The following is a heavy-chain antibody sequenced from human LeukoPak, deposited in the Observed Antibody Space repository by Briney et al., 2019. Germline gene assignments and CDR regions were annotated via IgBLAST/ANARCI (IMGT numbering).Heavy chain of an antibody. CDR3: AKSNGYGLVDI. D-gene: IGHD3-10*01. J-gene: IGHJ3*02. CDR2: IYHSGST. V-gene: IGHV4-38-2*02. CDR1: GYSISSGYY. Sequence: SETLSLTCTVSGYSISSGYYWGWIRQPPGKGLEWIGSIYHSGSTYYNPSLKSRVTVSLDTSRDQFSLKLNSVTAADTAVYYCAKSNGYGLVDIWGQGTMVTVSS.